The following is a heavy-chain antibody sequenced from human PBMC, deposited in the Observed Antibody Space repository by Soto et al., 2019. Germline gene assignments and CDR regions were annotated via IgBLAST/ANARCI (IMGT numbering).Heavy chain of an antibody. V-gene: IGHV1-18*01. CDR3: ARDGRSRGPTSLDAFEI. D-gene: IGHD2-15*01. J-gene: IGHJ3*02. CDR2: ISAHNGIT. CDR1: GYIYTSYG. Sequence: QVKLVQSGGEVKKPGASVKVSCKASGYIYTSYGISWVRQAPGQGLEWMGWISAHNGITNYAQNFQGRVTMTTDTSTGTAYMELRSLRSDDTAVYYCARDGRSRGPTSLDAFEIWGQGTMVIVSS.